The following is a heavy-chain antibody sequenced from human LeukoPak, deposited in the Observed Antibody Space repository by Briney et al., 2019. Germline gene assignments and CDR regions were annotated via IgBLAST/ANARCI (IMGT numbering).Heavy chain of an antibody. CDR1: GYTFTSYY. CDR3: ARDACSTTICQAGGNWFDP. D-gene: IGHD2-2*01. V-gene: IGHV1-46*01. J-gene: IGHJ5*02. Sequence: ASVKVSWKASGYTFTSYYMHWVRQAPGQGLEWMGIINPSGGSTSYAQKFQGRVTMTRDTSTSTVYMELSSLRSEDTAVYFCARDACSTTICQAGGNWFDPWGQGTLVIVS. CDR2: INPSGGST.